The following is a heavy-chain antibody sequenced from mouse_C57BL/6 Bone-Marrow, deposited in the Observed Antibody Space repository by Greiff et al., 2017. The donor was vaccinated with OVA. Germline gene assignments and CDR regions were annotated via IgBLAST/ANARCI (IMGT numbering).Heavy chain of an antibody. CDR2: IYPGSGST. J-gene: IGHJ4*01. CDR3: ARQVDYRYYAMDY. V-gene: IGHV1-55*01. CDR1: GYTFTSYW. Sequence: QVQLQQPGAELVKPGASVKMSCKASGYTFTSYWITWVKQRPGQGLEWIGDIYPGSGSTNYNEKFKSKATLTVDTSSSTAYMQLSSLTSEDSAVYYCARQVDYRYYAMDYWGQGTSVTVSS. D-gene: IGHD2-13*01.